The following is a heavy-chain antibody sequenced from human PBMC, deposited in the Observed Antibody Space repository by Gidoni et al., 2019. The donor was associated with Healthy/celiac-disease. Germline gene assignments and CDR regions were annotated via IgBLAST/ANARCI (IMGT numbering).Heavy chain of an antibody. Sequence: EVQLVESGGGLVKHGGSLRLACAASGFTFSNAWINWGRQAPGKGLEWVGRIKSKTDGGTTDYAAPVKGRFTISRDDSKNTLYLQMNSLKTEDTAVYYCTTDPADLGIPPRIYDYWGQGTLVTVSS. V-gene: IGHV3-15*07. D-gene: IGHD7-27*01. J-gene: IGHJ4*02. CDR3: TTDPADLGIPPRIYDY. CDR2: IKSKTDGGTT. CDR1: GFTFSNAW.